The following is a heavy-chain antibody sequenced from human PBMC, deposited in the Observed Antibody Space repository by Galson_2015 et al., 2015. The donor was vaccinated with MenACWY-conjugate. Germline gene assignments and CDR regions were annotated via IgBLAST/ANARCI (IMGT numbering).Heavy chain of an antibody. CDR3: FDF. CDR1: GDSVSSNSAT. J-gene: IGHJ4*02. Sequence: CAISGDSVSSNSATWSWIRQSPSRGLEWLGRTYYRSKWYSDYAAAVKSRININPDTSKNQFSLHLTSVAVSVARKAYYFDFWGQGTLATVSS. D-gene: IGHD1-14*01. CDR2: TYYRSKWYS. V-gene: IGHV6-1*01.